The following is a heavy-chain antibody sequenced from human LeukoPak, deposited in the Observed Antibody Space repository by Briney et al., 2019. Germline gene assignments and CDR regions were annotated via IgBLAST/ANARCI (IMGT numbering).Heavy chain of an antibody. Sequence: SETLSLTCTVSVGPMSDYYWSWIRQPPGKGLEWIGYSYYTGVTNYNPSLKGRVTISVDTPKRQFTLNLTSVTSADTVVYYCARLHLDYLDLWGQGAVVTVSS. D-gene: IGHD5-12*01. CDR2: SYYTGVT. CDR3: ARLHLDYLDL. V-gene: IGHV4-59*01. J-gene: IGHJ1*01. CDR1: VGPMSDYY.